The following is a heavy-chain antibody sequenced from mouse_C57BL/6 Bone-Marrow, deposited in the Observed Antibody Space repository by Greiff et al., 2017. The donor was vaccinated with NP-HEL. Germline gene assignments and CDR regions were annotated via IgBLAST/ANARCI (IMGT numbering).Heavy chain of an antibody. CDR2: INPYNGGT. J-gene: IGHJ2*01. CDR3: ARGIYYYGTSFDY. Sequence: EVQGVESGPVLVKPGASVKMSCKASGYTFTDYYMNWVKQSHGKSLEWIGVINPYNGGTSYNQKFKGKATLTVDKSSSTAYMELNSLTSEDSAVYYCARGIYYYGTSFDYWGQGTTLTVSS. V-gene: IGHV1-19*01. CDR1: GYTFTDYY. D-gene: IGHD1-1*01.